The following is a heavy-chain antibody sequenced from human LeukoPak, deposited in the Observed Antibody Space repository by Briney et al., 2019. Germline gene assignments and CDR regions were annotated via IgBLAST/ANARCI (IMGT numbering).Heavy chain of an antibody. CDR1: GXSISSYY. J-gene: IGHJ4*02. Sequence: PSETLSLTCTVSGXSISSYYWSWIRQPPGKGLEWIGYLYNDGSTSYNSSLKRRVTISVDTSKNQFSLKLSSVTAADTAVYYCARAQLELRIWGQGTLVTVSS. CDR3: ARAQLELRI. D-gene: IGHD1-1*01. CDR2: LYNDGST. V-gene: IGHV4-59*01.